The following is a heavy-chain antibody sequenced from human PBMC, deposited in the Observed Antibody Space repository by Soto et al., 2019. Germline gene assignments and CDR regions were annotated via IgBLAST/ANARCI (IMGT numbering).Heavy chain of an antibody. CDR2: ISSNGGTT. V-gene: IGHV3-64D*06. D-gene: IGHD2-15*01. CDR3: VKSRLLTGRDSFDI. Sequence: PGGSLALSCSASGFTFSSYAMHWVRQAPGKGLEHVSAISSNGGTTYHADSVKGRFTVSRDNSKNTLYLQMSSLRTEDTAVYYCVKSRLLTGRDSFDIWGQGSMVTVAS. J-gene: IGHJ3*02. CDR1: GFTFSSYA.